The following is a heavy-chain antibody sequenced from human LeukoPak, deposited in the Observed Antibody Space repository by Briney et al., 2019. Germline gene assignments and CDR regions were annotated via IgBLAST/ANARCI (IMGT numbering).Heavy chain of an antibody. CDR1: GGSISSYY. CDR3: ARGGDDFWSGTTTIDF. Sequence: SETLSLTCTVSGGSISSYYWSWIRQPPGKGLEWIGSIYYSGSTNYKPSLKSRVTMSVDTSKNQFSLKLSSVTAADTAVYYCARGGDDFWSGTTTIDFWGQGTLVTVSS. V-gene: IGHV4-59*01. CDR2: IYYSGST. J-gene: IGHJ4*02. D-gene: IGHD3-3*01.